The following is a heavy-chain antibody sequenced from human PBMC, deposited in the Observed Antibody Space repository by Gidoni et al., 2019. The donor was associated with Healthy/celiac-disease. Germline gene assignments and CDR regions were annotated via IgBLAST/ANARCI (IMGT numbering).Heavy chain of an antibody. CDR2: ISSSSSYI. D-gene: IGHD1-1*01. V-gene: IGHV3-21*01. Sequence: WVSSISSSSSYIYYADSVKGRFTISRDNAKNSLYLQMNSLRAEDTAVYYCARWGLEGVEDNFDYWGQGTLVTVSS. CDR3: ARWGLEGVEDNFDY. J-gene: IGHJ4*02.